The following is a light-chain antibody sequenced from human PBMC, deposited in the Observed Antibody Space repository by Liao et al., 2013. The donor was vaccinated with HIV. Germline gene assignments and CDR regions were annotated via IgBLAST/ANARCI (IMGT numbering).Light chain of an antibody. J-gene: IGLJ2*01. CDR1: KLGEKY. V-gene: IGLV3-1*01. CDR2: EDT. CDR3: QAWDSSADVV. Sequence: SYELTQPPSVSVSPGQTASITCSGDKLGEKYASWYQQKPGQSPVLVIYEDTKRPSGIPGRFSGSNSENTATLTISATQPLDEADYFCQAWDSSADVVFGGGTRLTVL.